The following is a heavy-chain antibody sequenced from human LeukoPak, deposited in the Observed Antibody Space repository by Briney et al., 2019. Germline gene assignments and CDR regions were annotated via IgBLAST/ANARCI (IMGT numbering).Heavy chain of an antibody. V-gene: IGHV1-18*01. J-gene: IGHJ4*02. Sequence: ASVKVSCKASGYTFTSFGISWVRQAPGQGLEWMGWISAYNGNTNYAQKLQGRVTMTTDRSASTVYMELRSLRSDDTAMYYCARDNLAAEIYYFDYWGQGSLVTVSS. D-gene: IGHD6-13*01. CDR3: ARDNLAAEIYYFDY. CDR1: GYTFTSFG. CDR2: ISAYNGNT.